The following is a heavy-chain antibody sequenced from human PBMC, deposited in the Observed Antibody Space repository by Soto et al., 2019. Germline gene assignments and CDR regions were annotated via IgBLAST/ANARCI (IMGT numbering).Heavy chain of an antibody. CDR2: IYYSGST. J-gene: IGHJ4*02. V-gene: IGHV4-31*03. D-gene: IGHD3-9*01. CDR1: GGSISSGGYY. Sequence: QVQLQESGPGLVKPSQTLSLTCTVSGGSISSGGYYWSWIRQHPGKGLEWIWYIYYSGSTYYNPSIKSRVTISVDTSKNQFSLKLSSVTAADTAVYYCARTRRNYDILTGYHDYWGQGTLVTVSS. CDR3: ARTRRNYDILTGYHDY.